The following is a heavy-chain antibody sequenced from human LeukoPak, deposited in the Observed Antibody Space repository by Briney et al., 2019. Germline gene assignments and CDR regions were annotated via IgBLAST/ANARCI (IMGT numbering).Heavy chain of an antibody. D-gene: IGHD3-22*01. J-gene: IGHJ4*02. CDR1: GFTFSNAW. CDR3: TTVDDSSGYPFDY. CDR2: IKSKTDGGTT. V-gene: IGHV3-15*01. Sequence: GGSLRLYCAASGFTFSNAWMSWVRQAPGKGLEWVGRIKSKTDGGTTDYAAPVKGRFTISRDDSKNTLYLQMNSLKTEDTAVYYCTTVDDSSGYPFDYWGQGTLVTVSS.